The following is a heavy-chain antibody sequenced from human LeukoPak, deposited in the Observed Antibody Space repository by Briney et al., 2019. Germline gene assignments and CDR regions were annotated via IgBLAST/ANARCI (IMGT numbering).Heavy chain of an antibody. D-gene: IGHD1-26*01. CDR1: GITFSDYA. CDR3: ARGDGGSHYYYYYGLDV. J-gene: IGHJ6*02. CDR2: IRSKAYGGTA. V-gene: IGHV3-49*04. Sequence: GGSLRLSCTVSGITFSDYAMTWVRQAPGKGLEWVGFIRSKAYGGTAEYAASVKGRFTFSRDDSKSIAYLQMNSLKNDDTAIYYCARGDGGSHYYYYYGLDVWGQGTTVTVSS.